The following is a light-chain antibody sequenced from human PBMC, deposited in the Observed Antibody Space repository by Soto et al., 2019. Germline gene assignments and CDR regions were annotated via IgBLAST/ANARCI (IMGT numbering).Light chain of an antibody. CDR2: EVS. V-gene: IGLV2-14*01. CDR3: SSYTSSYV. CDR1: SSDVGGYNY. Sequence: QSALTQPASVSGSHGQSITISCTGTSSDVGGYNYVSWYQQHPGKAPKLMIYEVSNRPSGVSNRFSGSKSGNTASLTISGLQAEDEDDYYCSSYTSSYVFGTGTKLTVL. J-gene: IGLJ1*01.